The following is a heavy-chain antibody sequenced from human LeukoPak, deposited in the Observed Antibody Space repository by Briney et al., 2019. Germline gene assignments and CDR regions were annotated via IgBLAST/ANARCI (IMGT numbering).Heavy chain of an antibody. J-gene: IGHJ4*02. CDR1: GFFFSTDA. CDR2: ISGSGAST. D-gene: IGHD1-26*01. CDR3: AKDVGKWESLHFFDY. Sequence: GGSLRLSCLTSGFFFSTDAMRWVRHAPGKGLEWISGISGSGASTYYADSVTGRFTISRDNSRNTLYLQMNSLRGDDTAVYYCAKDVGKWESLHFFDYWGQGTLVTVSS. V-gene: IGHV3-23*01.